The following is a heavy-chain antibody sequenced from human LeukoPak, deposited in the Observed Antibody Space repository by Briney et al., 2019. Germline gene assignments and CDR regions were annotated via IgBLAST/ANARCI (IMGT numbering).Heavy chain of an antibody. V-gene: IGHV3-23*01. CDR1: GLTFSSYG. D-gene: IGHD2-15*01. CDR3: ARVYCSGGSCYSYFDY. CDR2: ISGSGDST. J-gene: IGHJ4*02. Sequence: GGSLRLSCAASGLTFSSYGMNWVRQAPGKGLEWVSAISGSGDSTYHADSVRGRFTVSRDNSKNTLYLQMKSLSAEDTAVYYCARVYCSGGSCYSYFDYWGQGTLVTVSS.